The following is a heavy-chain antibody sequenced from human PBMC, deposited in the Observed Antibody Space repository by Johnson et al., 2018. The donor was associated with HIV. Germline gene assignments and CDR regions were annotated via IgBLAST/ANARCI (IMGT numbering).Heavy chain of an antibody. CDR1: GFTFRSYA. D-gene: IGHD4-17*01. Sequence: VQLVESGGGLVQPGGSLRLSCAASGFTFRSYAMSWVRQAPGKGLEWVSAVSASGGTTYYADSVKGRFTISRDNSKHTLFLDMNSLRAEDTAVYYCARAMYADDYGDYLFLAPRLDAFDIWGPGTMVTVSS. J-gene: IGHJ3*02. V-gene: IGHV3-23*04. CDR3: ARAMYADDYGDYLFLAPRLDAFDI. CDR2: VSASGGTT.